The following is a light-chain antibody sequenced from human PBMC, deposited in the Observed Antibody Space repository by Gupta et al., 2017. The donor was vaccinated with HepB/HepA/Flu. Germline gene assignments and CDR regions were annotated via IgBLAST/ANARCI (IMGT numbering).Light chain of an antibody. J-gene: IGKJ4*01. CDR3: QQDVSSPVT. CDR1: QSVSSSY. CDR2: GAS. Sequence: EIVLTQTPGTLSLSPGERATLSCRASQSVSSSYLAWYQQKPGQAPRLLIYGASSRATGIPYTFSGSGSGTDFTLTISRLEPEDFAVYYCQQDVSSPVTYGGGTKVEIK. V-gene: IGKV3-20*01.